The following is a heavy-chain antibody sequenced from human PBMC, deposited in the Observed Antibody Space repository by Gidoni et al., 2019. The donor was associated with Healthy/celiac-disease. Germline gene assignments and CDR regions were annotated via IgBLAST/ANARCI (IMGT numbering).Heavy chain of an antibody. CDR1: GFTFSSYG. J-gene: IGHJ6*02. Sequence: QVQLVESGGGVVQPGRSLRLSCAASGFTFSSYGRHWVRQAPGKGLEWVAVISYDGSNKYYADSVKGRFTISRDNSKNTLYLQMNSLRAEDTAVYYCAKDGGSGWDYYYYYYGMDVWGQGTTVTVSS. CDR2: ISYDGSNK. V-gene: IGHV3-30*18. D-gene: IGHD6-19*01. CDR3: AKDGGSGWDYYYYYYGMDV.